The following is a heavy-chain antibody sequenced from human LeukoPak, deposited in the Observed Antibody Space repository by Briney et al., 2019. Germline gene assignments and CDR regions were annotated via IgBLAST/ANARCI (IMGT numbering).Heavy chain of an antibody. D-gene: IGHD4-17*01. CDR2: ISSSSTYT. V-gene: IGHV3-11*06. J-gene: IGHJ4*02. CDR1: GFTFSDSY. CDR3: ARDLHGDYFIDY. Sequence: GGSLRLSCAASGFTFSDSYMSWIRQAPGKGLEWVSYISSSSTYTDYAGSVKGRFTISRDNARNSLYLQMNSLRAEDTAVYYCARDLHGDYFIDYWGQGTLVTVSS.